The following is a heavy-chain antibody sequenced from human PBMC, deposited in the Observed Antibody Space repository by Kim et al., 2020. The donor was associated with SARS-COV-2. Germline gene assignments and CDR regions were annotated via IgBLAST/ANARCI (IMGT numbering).Heavy chain of an antibody. D-gene: IGHD5-12*01. CDR3: AKDLRGYSGYDPILYYYG. Sequence: GGSLRLSCAASGFTFSSYGMHWVRQAPGKGLEWVAVISYDGSNKYYADSVKGRFTISRDNSKNTLYLQMNSLRAEDTAVYYCAKDLRGYSGYDPILYYYG. J-gene: IGHJ6*01. V-gene: IGHV3-30*18. CDR1: GFTFSSYG. CDR2: ISYDGSNK.